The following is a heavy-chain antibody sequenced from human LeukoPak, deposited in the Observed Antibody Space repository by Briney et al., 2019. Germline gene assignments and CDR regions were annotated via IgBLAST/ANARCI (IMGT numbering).Heavy chain of an antibody. J-gene: IGHJ4*02. Sequence: TRGSLRLSCAASGFTFSGYWMHWVRQAPGKGLVWVSHINSDESSTSYADSVKGRFTISRDNAKNTLYLGMNSLRTEDTAVYYCARGSSGGTFGYWGQGTLVTVSS. CDR3: ARGSSGGTFGY. CDR2: INSDESST. CDR1: GFTFSGYW. D-gene: IGHD3-3*02. V-gene: IGHV3-74*01.